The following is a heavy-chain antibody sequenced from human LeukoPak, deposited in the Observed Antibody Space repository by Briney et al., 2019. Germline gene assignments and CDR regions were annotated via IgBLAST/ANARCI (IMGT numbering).Heavy chain of an antibody. CDR3: ARTMYYDFWSGAYGMDV. CDR1: GGSFSGYY. CDR2: INHSGST. Sequence: PSETLSLTCVVYGGSFSGYYWSWIRQPPGKGLEWIGEINHSGSTNYDPSLKSRVTISVDTSKNQFSLKLSSVTAADTAVYYCARTMYYDFWSGAYGMDVWGQGTTVTVSS. D-gene: IGHD3-3*01. V-gene: IGHV4-34*01. J-gene: IGHJ6*02.